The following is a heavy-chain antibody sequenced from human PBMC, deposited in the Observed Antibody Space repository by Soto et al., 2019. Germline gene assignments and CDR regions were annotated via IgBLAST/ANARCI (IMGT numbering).Heavy chain of an antibody. D-gene: IGHD2-8*02. CDR2: IIPMFNTT. J-gene: IGHJ6*02. CDR3: AREEYCTDSSCARHYYFHSGMDV. CDR1: GGTFSSYA. V-gene: IGHV1-69*06. Sequence: QVQLVQSGTEVKKPGSSVKVSCKASGGTFSSYAISWVRQAPGQGLEWMGGIIPMFNTTNYAQRFQGRVTITADKSTSTVYMELNSLRSEDTAVYYCAREEYCTDSSCARHYYFHSGMDVWGQGTTVTVS.